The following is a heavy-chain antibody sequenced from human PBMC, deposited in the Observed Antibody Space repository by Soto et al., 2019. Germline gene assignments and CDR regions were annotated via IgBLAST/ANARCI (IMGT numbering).Heavy chain of an antibody. D-gene: IGHD5-12*01. CDR3: ARGPVDIVATILYYFDY. CDR2: IYHSGST. Sequence: SETLSLTCAVSGGSINSRYWWSWVRQSPGKGLEWIGEIYHSGSTNYNPSLKSRVTISVDKSKNQFSLNLSSVTAADTAVYYCARGPVDIVATILYYFDYWGQGTLVT. V-gene: IGHV4-4*02. J-gene: IGHJ4*02. CDR1: GGSINSRYW.